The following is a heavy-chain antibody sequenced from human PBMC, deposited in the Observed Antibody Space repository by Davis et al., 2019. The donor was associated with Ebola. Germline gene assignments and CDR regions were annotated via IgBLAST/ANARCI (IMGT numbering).Heavy chain of an antibody. CDR1: GFTFGTYT. D-gene: IGHD2-2*02. CDR2: ISSAGGVT. CDR3: ARDLYLGSWNYYGMDV. Sequence: GESLKISCAASGFTFGTYTMNWVRQAPGKGLEWLSYISSAGGVTYYADSVKGRFTISRDNAKNSLYLQMNSLRAEDTAVYYCARDLYLGSWNYYGMDVWGQGTTVTVSS. V-gene: IGHV3-48*04. J-gene: IGHJ6*02.